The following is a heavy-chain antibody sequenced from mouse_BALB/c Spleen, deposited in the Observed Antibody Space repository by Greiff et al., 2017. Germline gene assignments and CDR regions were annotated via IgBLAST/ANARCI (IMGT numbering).Heavy chain of an antibody. V-gene: IGHV1S81*02. Sequence: QVQLQQPGAELVKPGASVKLSCKASGYTFTSYWMHWVKQRPGQGLEWIGEINPSNGRTNYNEKFKSKATLTVDKSSSTAYMQLSSLTSEDSAVYYFARWGVRGYFDYWGQGTTLTVSS. CDR3: ARWGVRGYFDY. CDR1: GYTFTSYW. CDR2: INPSNGRT. J-gene: IGHJ2*01. D-gene: IGHD2-14*01.